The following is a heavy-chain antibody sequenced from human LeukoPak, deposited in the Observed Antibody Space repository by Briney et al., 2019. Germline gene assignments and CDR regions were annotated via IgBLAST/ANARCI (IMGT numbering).Heavy chain of an antibody. V-gene: IGHV3-48*03. CDR1: GFTFSGYE. CDR2: IIASGSTI. D-gene: IGHD5-18*01. Sequence: PGGSLRLSCAASGFTFSGYEVHWVRQAPGKGLEWVSCIIASGSTIYYADSVKGRFTISRDNARNSLYLQMNSLRAEDTAVYYCARDGPGYSFDYWGQGTLVTVSS. CDR3: ARDGPGYSFDY. J-gene: IGHJ4*02.